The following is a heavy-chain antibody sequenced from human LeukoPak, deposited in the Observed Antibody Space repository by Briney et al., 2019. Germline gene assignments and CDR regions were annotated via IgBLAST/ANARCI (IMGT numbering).Heavy chain of an antibody. J-gene: IGHJ4*02. V-gene: IGHV3-30*18. CDR3: AKDGRYYYGSGSYCGY. CDR1: GFTFSSYG. D-gene: IGHD3-10*01. Sequence: GGSLRLSCAASGFTFSSYGMHWVRQAPGKGLEWVAVISYDGSNKYYADSVKGRFTISRGNSKNTLYLQMNSLRAEDTAVYYCAKDGRYYYGSGSYCGYWGQGTLVTVSS. CDR2: ISYDGSNK.